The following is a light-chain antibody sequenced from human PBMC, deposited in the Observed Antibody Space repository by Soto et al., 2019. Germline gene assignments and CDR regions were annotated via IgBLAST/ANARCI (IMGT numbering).Light chain of an antibody. J-gene: IGKJ1*01. Sequence: EIVMTQSPATLSVSPGERSTLSCMASQSVDNNLAWYQQKPGQSPRLLIHGASFRVTGIPARFSGSGSGTDFTLTISSLRSEDFAIYYCQQYNYWPRTFGQGTKVDIK. CDR3: QQYNYWPRT. CDR1: QSVDNN. V-gene: IGKV3-15*01. CDR2: GAS.